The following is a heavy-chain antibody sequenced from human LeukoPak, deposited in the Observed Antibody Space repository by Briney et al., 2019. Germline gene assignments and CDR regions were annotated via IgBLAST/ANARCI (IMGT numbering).Heavy chain of an antibody. CDR2: INHSGST. D-gene: IGHD3-3*01. V-gene: IGHV4-34*01. Sequence: KPSETLSLTCGVYGGSFSGYYWSWIRQPPGKGLEWIGEINHSGSTNYNPSPKSRVTISVDTSKNQFSLKLSSVTAADTAVYYCARGHPFLIFGVVIDVAWFDPWGQGTLVTVSS. J-gene: IGHJ5*02. CDR1: GGSFSGYY. CDR3: ARGHPFLIFGVVIDVAWFDP.